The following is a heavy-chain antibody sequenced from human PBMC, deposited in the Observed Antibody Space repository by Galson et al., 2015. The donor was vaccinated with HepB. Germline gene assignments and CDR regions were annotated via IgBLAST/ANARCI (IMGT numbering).Heavy chain of an antibody. CDR1: GFTLSNYE. J-gene: IGHJ4*02. V-gene: IGHV3-48*03. Sequence: SLRLSCAASGFTLSNYEMSWVRQAPGKGLEWVSFVGAGGRTMYYADSVKGRFTISRDNAKNSLSLQMNSLRVEDTAVYYCARGGRTVTSRAIFDYWGRGTLVTVSS. CDR2: VGAGGRTM. CDR3: ARGGRTVTSRAIFDY. D-gene: IGHD4-11*01.